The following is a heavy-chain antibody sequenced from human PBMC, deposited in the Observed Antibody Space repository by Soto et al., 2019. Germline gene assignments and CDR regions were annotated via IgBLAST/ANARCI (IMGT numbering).Heavy chain of an antibody. CDR3: AKDLGDDWYFDL. CDR1: GFTFSSYA. V-gene: IGHV3-23*01. CDR2: ISGSGGST. J-gene: IGHJ2*01. Sequence: EVQLLESGGGLVQPGGSLRLSCATSGFTFSSYAMSWVRQAPGKGLEWVSAISGSGGSTYFADSVKGRFTISRDNSKNTLYLQMNSLRAEDTAVYYCAKDLGDDWYFDLWGRGTLVTVSS. D-gene: IGHD4-17*01.